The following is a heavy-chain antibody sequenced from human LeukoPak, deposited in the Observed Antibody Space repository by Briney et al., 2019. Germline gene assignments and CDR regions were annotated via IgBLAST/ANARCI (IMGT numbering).Heavy chain of an antibody. D-gene: IGHD3-22*01. CDR3: ARAQHYYDSSGYNY. CDR2: IIPILGIA. CDR1: GGTFSSYA. Sequence: ASVKVSCKASGGTFSSYAISWLRQAPGQGLEWMGRIIPILGIANYAQKFQGRVTITADKSKSTAYMQLSSLRSEDTDVYYCARAQHYYDSSGYNYWGQGTMVTVSS. J-gene: IGHJ4*02. V-gene: IGHV1-69*04.